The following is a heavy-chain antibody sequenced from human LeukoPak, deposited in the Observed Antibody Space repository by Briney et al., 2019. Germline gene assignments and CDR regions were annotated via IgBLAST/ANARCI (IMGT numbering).Heavy chain of an antibody. CDR1: GFTFSRYW. CDR2: IRSDGSDT. CDR3: ARDARGTIVATIMHYYYYMDV. Sequence: GGSLRLSCAASGFTFSRYWMHWVRQAPGEGLVWVSRIRSDGSDTRYAESVKGRFTISRDNAKNTLYLQMNSLRAEDTAVYYCARDARGTIVATIMHYYYYMDVWGKGTTVTISS. D-gene: IGHD5-12*01. J-gene: IGHJ6*03. V-gene: IGHV3-74*01.